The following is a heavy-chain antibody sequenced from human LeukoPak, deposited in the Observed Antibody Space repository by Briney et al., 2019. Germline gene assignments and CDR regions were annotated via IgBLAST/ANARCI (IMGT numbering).Heavy chain of an antibody. CDR1: GYTLTELS. V-gene: IGHV1-24*01. CDR2: FDPEDGET. J-gene: IGHJ3*02. D-gene: IGHD3-22*01. CDR3: ATAYSSGYQHDAFDI. Sequence: GASVKVSCKVSGYTLTELSMHWVRQAPGKGLEWMGGFDPEDGETIYAQKFQGRVTMTEDTSTDTAYMELSSLRSEDTAVYCCATAYSSGYQHDAFDIWGQGTMVTVSS.